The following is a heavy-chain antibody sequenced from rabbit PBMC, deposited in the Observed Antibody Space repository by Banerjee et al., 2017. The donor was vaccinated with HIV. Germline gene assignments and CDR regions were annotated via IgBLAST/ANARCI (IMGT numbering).Heavy chain of an antibody. CDR1: GFDFSSYY. J-gene: IGHJ4*01. CDR3: ARNSYDDYGDYVWYFNL. CDR2: IYAGKGST. V-gene: IGHV1S7*01. Sequence: QLVESGGGLVQPEGSLTLSCKASGFDFSSYYMSWVRQAPGKGLEWIGIIYAGKGSTDYASWVNGRFTISSDNAQNTVDLQMNSLTAADTATYFCARNSYDDYGDYVWYFNLWGQGTLVTVS. D-gene: IGHD2-1*01.